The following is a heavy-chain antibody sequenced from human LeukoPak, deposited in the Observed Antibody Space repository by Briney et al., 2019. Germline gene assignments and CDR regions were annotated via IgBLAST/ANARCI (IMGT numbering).Heavy chain of an antibody. CDR1: GFTFSSYW. V-gene: IGHV3-7*01. CDR2: IKQDGSEK. D-gene: IGHD1-26*01. Sequence: SGGSLRLSCAASGFTFSSYWMSWVRQAPGKGLEWVANIKQDGSEKYYVDSVKGRFTISRDNAKNSLYLQMNSLRAEDTAVYYCARDPYSGSYGNYYYYFMDVWGKGTTVTISS. J-gene: IGHJ6*03. CDR3: ARDPYSGSYGNYYYYFMDV.